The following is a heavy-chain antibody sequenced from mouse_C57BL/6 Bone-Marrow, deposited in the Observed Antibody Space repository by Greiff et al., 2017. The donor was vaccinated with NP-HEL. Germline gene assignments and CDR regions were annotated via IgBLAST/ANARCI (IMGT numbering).Heavy chain of an antibody. D-gene: IGHD2-4*01. Sequence: EVKLVESGEGLVKPGGSLKLSCAASGFTFSSYAMSWVRQTPEKRLEWVAYISSGGDYIYYADTVKGRFTISRDNARNTLYLQMSSLKSEDTAMYYCTRAVYYDYDGGYYAMDYWGQGTSVTVSS. J-gene: IGHJ4*01. CDR3: TRAVYYDYDGGYYAMDY. CDR2: ISSGGDYI. V-gene: IGHV5-9-1*02. CDR1: GFTFSSYA.